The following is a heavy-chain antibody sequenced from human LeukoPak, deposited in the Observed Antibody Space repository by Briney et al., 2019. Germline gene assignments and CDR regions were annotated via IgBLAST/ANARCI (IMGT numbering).Heavy chain of an antibody. CDR3: ARVLLWFGEPYYFDY. D-gene: IGHD3-10*01. CDR1: GFTFSSYW. CDR2: IKQDGSEK. J-gene: IGHJ4*02. Sequence: GGSLRLSCAASGFTFSSYWMSWVRQAPGKGLEWVANIKQDGSEKYYVDSVRGRFTISRDNAKNSLYLQVNSLRADDTAVFYCARVLLWFGEPYYFDYWGQGTLVTVSS. V-gene: IGHV3-7*01.